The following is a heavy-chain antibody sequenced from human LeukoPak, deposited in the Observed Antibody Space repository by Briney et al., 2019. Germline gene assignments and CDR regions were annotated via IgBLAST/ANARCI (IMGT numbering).Heavy chain of an antibody. CDR3: ARRAYNWGAFDI. Sequence: GRSLRLSCAASGFTFTNYAMNWVRQAPGKGLEWVSTISPSGSDSYYADSVKGRFTISRDISKNTLYLQMNSLRAEHTAVYYCARRAYNWGAFDIWGQGKMVTVSS. D-gene: IGHD1-1*01. CDR2: ISPSGSDS. J-gene: IGHJ3*02. CDR1: GFTFTNYA. V-gene: IGHV3-23*01.